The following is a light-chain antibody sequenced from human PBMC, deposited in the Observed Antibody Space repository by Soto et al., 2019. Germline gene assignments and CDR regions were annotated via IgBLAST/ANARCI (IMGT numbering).Light chain of an antibody. Sequence: EVVMTQSPATLSVSPGERATLPCRASKSVSSNLAWYQRKPGQAPRLPIYGASTRATGVQARFRGSGSGKEFTLTIGSLHSEDYAVYYCQQYDNWPITFGQGTRLEIK. CDR3: QQYDNWPIT. V-gene: IGKV3-15*01. CDR1: KSVSSN. CDR2: GAS. J-gene: IGKJ5*01.